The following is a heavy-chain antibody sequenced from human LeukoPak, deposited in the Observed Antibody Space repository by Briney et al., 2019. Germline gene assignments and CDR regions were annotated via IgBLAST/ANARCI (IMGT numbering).Heavy chain of an antibody. D-gene: IGHD3-16*01. CDR1: GYTLTELS. Sequence: GSVKVSCKVSGYTLTELSMHWVRQAPGKGLEWMGGFDPEDGETIYAQKFQGRVTMTEDTSTDTAYMELSSLRSEDTAVYYCATLKGQFGLTNDAFDIWGQGTMVTVSS. CDR2: FDPEDGET. J-gene: IGHJ3*02. CDR3: ATLKGQFGLTNDAFDI. V-gene: IGHV1-24*01.